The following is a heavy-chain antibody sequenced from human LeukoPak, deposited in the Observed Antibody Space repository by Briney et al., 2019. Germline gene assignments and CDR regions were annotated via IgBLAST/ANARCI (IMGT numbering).Heavy chain of an antibody. CDR3: ARKTGDC. CDR2: MYSGGST. V-gene: IGHV3-53*01. D-gene: IGHD1-14*01. Sequence: GGSLRLSCAASGFTVSNNYMNWVRQAPGKGLEWVSVMYSGGSTYYADSVKGRFTISRDNAKNSLYLQMNSLRVEDTAVYYCARKTGDCWGQGTLVIVSS. CDR1: GFTVSNNY. J-gene: IGHJ4*02.